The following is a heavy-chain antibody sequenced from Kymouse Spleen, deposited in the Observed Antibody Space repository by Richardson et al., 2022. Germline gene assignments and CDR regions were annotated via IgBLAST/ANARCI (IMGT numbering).Heavy chain of an antibody. J-gene: IGHJ3*02. Sequence: QVQLQESGPGLVKPSETLSLTCTVSGGSVSSGSYYWSWIRQPPGKGLEWIGYIYYSGSTNYNPSLKSRVTISVDTSKNQFSLKLSSVTAADTAVYYCARGPLRGYSWAFDIWGQGTMVTVSS. CDR3: ARGPLRGYSWAFDI. D-gene: IGHD5-18,IGHD5-18*01. CDR2: IYYSGST. CDR1: GGSVSSGSYY. V-gene: IGHV4-61*01.